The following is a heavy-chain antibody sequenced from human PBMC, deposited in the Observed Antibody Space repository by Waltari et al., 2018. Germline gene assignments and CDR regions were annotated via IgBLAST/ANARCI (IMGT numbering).Heavy chain of an antibody. CDR2: IYYSGSP. V-gene: IGHV4-39*01. CDR3: ARPGCSSTSCFRADAFDI. J-gene: IGHJ3*02. CDR1: GGSISSSRYY. D-gene: IGHD2-2*01. Sequence: QLQLQESGPGLVKPSETLSLTCTVSGGSISSSRYYWGWIRQPPGRGLEWIGSIYYSGSPYYTPSPKSRVTISVATSKTQFSLKRSSVTAADTVLYYCARPGCSSTSCFRADAFDIWGQGTMFTVSA.